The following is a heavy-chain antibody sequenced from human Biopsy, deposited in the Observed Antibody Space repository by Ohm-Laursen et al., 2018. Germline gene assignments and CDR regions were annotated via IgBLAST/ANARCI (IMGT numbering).Heavy chain of an antibody. CDR2: ISYSGNT. Sequence: SDTLSLTCTVSSGSISSYYWGWIRQPPGKGLEWIGYISYSGNTNYNPSLKSRVTMSVDTSKNQFSLKVYSVTAADTAIYYCATTTMDTSGWYGNYFDSWGQGALVTVSS. V-gene: IGHV4-59*08. D-gene: IGHD6-19*01. CDR1: SGSISSYY. CDR3: ATTTMDTSGWYGNYFDS. J-gene: IGHJ4*02.